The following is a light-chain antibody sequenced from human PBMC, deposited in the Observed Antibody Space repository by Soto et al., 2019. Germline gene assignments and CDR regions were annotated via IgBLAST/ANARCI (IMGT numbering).Light chain of an antibody. Sequence: EVVLTQSPGTLSLSPGERATLSCRASQSVTNNYLAWYQQRPGLAPRLLIYGASTRATGIPARFSGSGSGTEFTLTISSLQPDDFATYYCQQYNSYLWTFGQGTKVDIK. V-gene: IGKV3-15*01. J-gene: IGKJ1*01. CDR1: QSVTNN. CDR2: GAS. CDR3: QQYNSYLWT.